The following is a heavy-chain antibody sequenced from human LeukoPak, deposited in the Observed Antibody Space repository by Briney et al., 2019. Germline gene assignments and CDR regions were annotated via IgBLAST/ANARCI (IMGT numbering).Heavy chain of an antibody. D-gene: IGHD3-3*01. V-gene: IGHV4-31*03. J-gene: IGHJ6*03. CDR3: ARVDRDFWRGPYYYHYMDV. CDR2: IYYTGNT. CDR1: GGSISSSGQY. Sequence: SETLSLTCTVSGGSISSSGQYWSWIRQHPGKGLEWIGYIYYTGNTYYNPSLKSRLTISVDTSKNQFSLKLTSVTAADTAVYFCARVDRDFWRGPYYYHYMDVWGKGTTVTVSS.